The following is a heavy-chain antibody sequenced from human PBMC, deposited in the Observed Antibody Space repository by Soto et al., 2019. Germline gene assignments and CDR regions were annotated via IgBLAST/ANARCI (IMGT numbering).Heavy chain of an antibody. Sequence: EVQLLQSGGGLAQPGTSLRLSCAASGFTFKYYAMTWVRQAPGKGLEWVSTISGSGDKTDYADSVKGRVRVSRDNSKDTLYLQMDSLRADDTALYYCAREFKWYGGQYSQDWGQGTLVTVSS. J-gene: IGHJ1*01. CDR1: GFTFKYYA. V-gene: IGHV3-23*01. CDR2: ISGSGDKT. D-gene: IGHD2-8*01. CDR3: AREFKWYGGQYSQD.